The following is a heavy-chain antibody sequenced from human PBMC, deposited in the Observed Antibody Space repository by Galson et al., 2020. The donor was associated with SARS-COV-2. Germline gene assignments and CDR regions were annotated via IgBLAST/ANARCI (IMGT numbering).Heavy chain of an antibody. J-gene: IGHJ6*02. V-gene: IGHV5-51*01. CDR2: IYPGDSDT. Sequence: GESLKISCKGSGYSFTSYWIGWVRQMPGKGLEWMGLIYPGDSDTRYSPSFQGQVTISADESISTAYLQWSSLKASDTAMYYCAKEVWVGNYYYGMDVWGQGTTVTVSS. CDR3: AKEVWVGNYYYGMDV. D-gene: IGHD2-15*01. CDR1: GYSFTSYW.